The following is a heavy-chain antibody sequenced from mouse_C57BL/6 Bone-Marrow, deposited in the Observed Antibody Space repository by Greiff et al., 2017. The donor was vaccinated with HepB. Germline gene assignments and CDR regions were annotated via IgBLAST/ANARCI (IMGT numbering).Heavy chain of an antibody. Sequence: QVQLQQPGAELVKPGASVKLSCKASGYTFTSYWMQWVKQRPGQGLEWIGEIDPSDSYTNYNQKFKGKATLTVDTSSRTAYMQLSSLTSEDSAVYYCAREGLRGFAYWGQGTLVTVSA. CDR2: IDPSDSYT. J-gene: IGHJ3*01. CDR1: GYTFTSYW. CDR3: AREGLRGFAY. V-gene: IGHV1-50*01. D-gene: IGHD2-4*01.